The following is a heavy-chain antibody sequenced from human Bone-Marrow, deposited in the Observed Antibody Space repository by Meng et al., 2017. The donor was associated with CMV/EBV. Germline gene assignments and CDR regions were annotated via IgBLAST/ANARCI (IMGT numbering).Heavy chain of an antibody. D-gene: IGHD3-3*01. J-gene: IGHJ6*02. V-gene: IGHV1-18*01. CDR2: ISAYNGNT. CDR3: ARDLVRFLEWLPRSVGSFYYYYGIDV. CDR1: GYTFTSYG. Sequence: ASVKVSCKASGYTFTSYGISWVRQAPGQGLEWMGWISAYNGNTNYAQKLQGRVTMTTDTSTSTAYMELRSLRSDDTAVYYCARDLVRFLEWLPRSVGSFYYYYGIDVWGQGTTVTVSS.